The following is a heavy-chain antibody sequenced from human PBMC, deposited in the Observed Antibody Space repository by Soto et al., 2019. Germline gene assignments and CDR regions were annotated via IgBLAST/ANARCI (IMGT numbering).Heavy chain of an antibody. V-gene: IGHV1-18*01. J-gene: IGHJ4*02. D-gene: IGHD5-12*01. CDR2: ISAYNGNT. CDR3: ARDRGYSGPTGDFDY. Sequence: EASVKVSCKASGYTFTSYGISWVRQAPGQGLEWMGWISAYNGNTNYAQKLQGRVTMTTDTSTSTAYMELRSLRSDDTAVYYCARDRGYSGPTGDFDYWGQGTLVTVSS. CDR1: GYTFTSYG.